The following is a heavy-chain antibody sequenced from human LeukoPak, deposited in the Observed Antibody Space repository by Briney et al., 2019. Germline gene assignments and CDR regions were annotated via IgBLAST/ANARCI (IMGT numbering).Heavy chain of an antibody. V-gene: IGHV3-7*01. CDR1: GFTFSSYW. J-gene: IGHJ6*03. D-gene: IGHD6-13*01. Sequence: QPGGSLRLSCAASGFTFSSYWMSWVRQAPGKGLGWVDNIKQDGSEKYYVDSVKGRFTISRDNTKNSLYLQMNSLRAEDTAVYYCARVGSSSWYGSPYFYYCMDVWGKGTTVTVSS. CDR2: IKQDGSEK. CDR3: ARVGSSSWYGSPYFYYCMDV.